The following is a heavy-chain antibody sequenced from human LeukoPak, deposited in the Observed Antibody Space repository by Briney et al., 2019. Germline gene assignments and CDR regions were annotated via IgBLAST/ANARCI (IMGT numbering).Heavy chain of an antibody. CDR1: GDSVSSNSAA. V-gene: IGHV6-1*01. Sequence: SQTLSLTCAIPGDSVSSNSAAWNWIRQSPSRGLEWLGRTYYRSKWYNDYAVSVKSRITINPDTSKNQFSLQLNSVTPEDTAVYYCARGRITIFGVVIAVDYWGQGTLVTVSS. CDR2: TYYRSKWYN. J-gene: IGHJ4*02. CDR3: ARGRITIFGVVIAVDY. D-gene: IGHD3-3*01.